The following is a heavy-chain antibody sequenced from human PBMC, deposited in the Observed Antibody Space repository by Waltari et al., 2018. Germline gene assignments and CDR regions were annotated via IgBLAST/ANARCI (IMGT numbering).Heavy chain of an antibody. CDR2: ISAYNGNT. D-gene: IGHD3-10*01. CDR1: GYTFTSYG. CDR3: AIVKLLSGLGGYYYYGMDV. J-gene: IGHJ6*02. V-gene: IGHV1-18*01. Sequence: QVQLVQSGAEVKKPGASVKVSCKASGYTFTSYGISWVRQDPGQGLEWMGWISAYNGNTNYAQKLQGIVNMTTDTSTNTDYMELSILRSDATAVYYCAIVKLLSGLGGYYYYGMDVWCQGTTVTVSS.